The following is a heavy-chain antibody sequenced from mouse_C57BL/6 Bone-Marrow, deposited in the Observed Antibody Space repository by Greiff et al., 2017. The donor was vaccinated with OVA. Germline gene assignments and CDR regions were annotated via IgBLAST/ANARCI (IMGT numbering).Heavy chain of an antibody. CDR1: GFPITSGYY. CDR3: AGAYYSKDY. CDR2: ITHSGET. D-gene: IGHD2-5*01. Sequence: KLVESGPGLVKPSQSLFLTCSITGFPITSGYYWIWIRQSPGKPLEWMGYITHSGETFYNPSLQSPISITRETSKNQFFLQLNSVTTEDTAMYYCAGAYYSKDYWGQGTTLTVSS. J-gene: IGHJ2*01. V-gene: IGHV12-3*01.